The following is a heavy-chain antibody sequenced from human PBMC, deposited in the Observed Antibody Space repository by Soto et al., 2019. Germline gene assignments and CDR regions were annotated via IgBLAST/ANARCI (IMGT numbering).Heavy chain of an antibody. D-gene: IGHD6-19*01. CDR2: IYYSGST. CDR1: GGSISSGGYY. V-gene: IGHV4-31*03. Sequence: SETLSLTCTVSGGSISSGGYYWSWIRQHPGKGLEWIGYIYYSGSTYYNPSLKSRVTISVDTSKNQFSLKLSSVTAADTAVYYCARGRKFGIAVAGTDFDYWGQGTLVTVSS. CDR3: ARGRKFGIAVAGTDFDY. J-gene: IGHJ4*02.